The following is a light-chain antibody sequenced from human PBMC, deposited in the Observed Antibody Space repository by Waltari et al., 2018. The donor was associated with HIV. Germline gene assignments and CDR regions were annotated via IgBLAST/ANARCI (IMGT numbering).Light chain of an antibody. J-gene: IGKJ1*01. CDR1: RSISYY. CDR3: QQSYNTPRT. V-gene: IGKV1-39*01. CDR2: AAS. Sequence: DIQMTQSPSSLSASVGDRVTISCRASRSISYYLNWYQQKPGEAPKVLISAASNLQSGVPSRFSGSGSGTDFTLTISSLQPEDFATYYCQQSYNTPRTLGQGTKVEIK.